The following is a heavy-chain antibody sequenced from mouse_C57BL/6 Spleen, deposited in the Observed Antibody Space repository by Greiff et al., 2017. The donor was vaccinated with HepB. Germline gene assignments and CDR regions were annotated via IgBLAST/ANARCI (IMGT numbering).Heavy chain of an antibody. CDR3: ARLGAAQATFAY. CDR2: IHPNSGST. Sequence: VQLQQPGAELVKPGASVKLSCKASGYTFTSYWMHWVKQRPGQGLEWIGMIHPNSGSTNYNEKFKSKATLTVDKSSSTAYMQLSSLTSEDSAVYYCARLGAAQATFAYWGQGTLVTVSA. J-gene: IGHJ3*01. CDR1: GYTFTSYW. D-gene: IGHD3-2*02. V-gene: IGHV1-64*01.